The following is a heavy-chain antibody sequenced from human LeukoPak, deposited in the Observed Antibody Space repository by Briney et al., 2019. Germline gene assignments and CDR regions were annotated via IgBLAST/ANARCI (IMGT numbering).Heavy chain of an antibody. V-gene: IGHV3-30*02. Sequence: GGSLRLSCGASGFTFGSYGMLWVRQSPGKGLEWVAFIRNDGSNKYYADSAKGRFTISRDNSKNTLYLQMDSLRGEDTAVYYCAKDGGNYLDYWGQGTLVTVSS. CDR2: IRNDGSNK. J-gene: IGHJ4*02. CDR3: AKDGGNYLDY. CDR1: GFTFGSYG. D-gene: IGHD3-3*01.